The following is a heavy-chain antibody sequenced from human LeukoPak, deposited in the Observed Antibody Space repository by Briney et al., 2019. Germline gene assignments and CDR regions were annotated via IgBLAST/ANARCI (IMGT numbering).Heavy chain of an antibody. Sequence: GESLKISFKGSGYSFTSYWIGWVRQMPGKGLEWMGIIYPGDSDTRYSPSFQGQVTISADKSISTAYLQWSSLKASDTAMYYCARSVTMIVSYFDYWGQGTLVTVSS. V-gene: IGHV5-51*01. CDR1: GYSFTSYW. CDR3: ARSVTMIVSYFDY. D-gene: IGHD3-22*01. J-gene: IGHJ4*02. CDR2: IYPGDSDT.